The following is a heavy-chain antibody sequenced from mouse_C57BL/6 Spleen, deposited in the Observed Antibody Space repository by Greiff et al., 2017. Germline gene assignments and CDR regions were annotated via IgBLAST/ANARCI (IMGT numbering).Heavy chain of an antibody. CDR1: GYTFTSYW. V-gene: IGHV1-74*01. CDR2: IHPSDSDT. J-gene: IGHJ3*01. Sequence: QVQLQQPGAELVKPGASVKVSCKASGYTFTSYWMHWVKQRPGQGLEWIGRIHPSDSDTNYNQKFKGKATLTVDKSSSTAYMQLSSLTSEDSAVYYCAIETYYDYDFADWGQGTLVTVSA. D-gene: IGHD2-4*01. CDR3: AIETYYDYDFAD.